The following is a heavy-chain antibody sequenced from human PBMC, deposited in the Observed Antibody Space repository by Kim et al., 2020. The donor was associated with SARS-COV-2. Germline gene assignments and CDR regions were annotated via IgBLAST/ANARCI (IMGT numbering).Heavy chain of an antibody. D-gene: IGHD3-16*01. CDR2: IYYSGST. V-gene: IGHV4-59*08. Sequence: SETLSLTCTVSGDSISSYYWSWIRQPPGKGLEWIGYIYYSGSTNYNPSLKSRVTISVDTSKNQFSLMLRSVTAADTAVYYCARGELWFDYWGQGTLVTVS. CDR3: ARGELWFDY. CDR1: GDSISSYY. J-gene: IGHJ4*02.